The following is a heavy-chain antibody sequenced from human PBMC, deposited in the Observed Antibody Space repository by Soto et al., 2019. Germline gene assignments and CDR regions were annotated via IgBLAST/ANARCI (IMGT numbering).Heavy chain of an antibody. CDR3: ARENCYVSGIDAGAHFYGMDV. CDR2: IFYNGST. Sequence: VQLQESGPGVVRPSQTLSLTCTPSDAYVTSGGYYWSWIRQHPGKGLEWIGSIFYNGSTYYNPSLKSRVSSAGYTSKTQFSLRVTSVTAAAAAVYYCARENCYVSGIDAGAHFYGMDVWGQGTAVTVSS. CDR1: DAYVTSGGYY. J-gene: IGHJ6*02. D-gene: IGHD3-16*01. V-gene: IGHV4-31*03.